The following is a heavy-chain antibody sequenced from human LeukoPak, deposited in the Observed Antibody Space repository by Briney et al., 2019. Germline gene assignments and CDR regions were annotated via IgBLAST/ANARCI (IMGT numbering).Heavy chain of an antibody. D-gene: IGHD1-26*01. J-gene: IGHJ3*02. CDR1: GFTFSSHA. CDR3: ARKAQTGSHSGPFDI. Sequence: GGSLRLSCAASGFTFSSHAMNWVRQAPWKGLEWISSISTDSLTIKYADFVSGQFTISRDNAEHLLFLQMSSLRAEDTAVYYCARKAQTGSHSGPFDIWGQGTLVTVSS. V-gene: IGHV3-48*04. CDR2: ISTDSLTI.